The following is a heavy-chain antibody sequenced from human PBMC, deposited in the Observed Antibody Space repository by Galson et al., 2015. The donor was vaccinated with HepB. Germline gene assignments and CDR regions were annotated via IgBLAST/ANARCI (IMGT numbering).Heavy chain of an antibody. CDR3: ARDSSGWEV. J-gene: IGHJ4*02. V-gene: IGHV6-1*01. CDR1: GDSVSTHSAS. D-gene: IGHD6-19*01. Sequence: CAISGDSVSTHSASWNWIRQSPSRGLEWLGRTYHRATWGSDYAVSVKSRITINADTSKNHFSLQLDSVTPEDTAVYYCARDSSGWEVWGQGTLVTVSS. CDR2: TYHRATWGS.